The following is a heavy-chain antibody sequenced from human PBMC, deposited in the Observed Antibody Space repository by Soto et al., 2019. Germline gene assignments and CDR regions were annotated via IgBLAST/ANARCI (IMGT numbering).Heavy chain of an antibody. CDR1: GGSISSSNW. CDR2: VYHSGST. V-gene: IGHV4-4*02. J-gene: IGHJ6*04. D-gene: IGHD3-10*01. CDR3: ARDSRGAYYYYGMAV. Sequence: PSETVSLTCAVSGGSISSSNWWGWVRQPPGKGLEWIGEVYHSGSTNYNPSLKSRVTISVDKSKNQFSLNLNSVNAADTAVYYCARDSRGAYYYYGMAVWGKGTTVTVS.